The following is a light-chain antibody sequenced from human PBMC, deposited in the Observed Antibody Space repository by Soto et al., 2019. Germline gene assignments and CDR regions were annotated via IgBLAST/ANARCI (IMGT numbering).Light chain of an antibody. J-gene: IGKJ1*01. Sequence: IVLTQSPGTLSLSPGERTNLSCRASQSISRYLAWYQQTPGQGPRLLIYGASSRTTGTPDRFSGSGSGTDFTLTINRLEPEDFALYYCQQYGSSPPTFGQGTKVDIK. CDR2: GAS. CDR1: QSISRY. CDR3: QQYGSSPPT. V-gene: IGKV3-20*01.